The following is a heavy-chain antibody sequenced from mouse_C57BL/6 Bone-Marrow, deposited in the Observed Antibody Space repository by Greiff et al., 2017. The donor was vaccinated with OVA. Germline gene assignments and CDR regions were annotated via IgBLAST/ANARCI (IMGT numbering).Heavy chain of an antibody. CDR1: GYTFTSYW. J-gene: IGHJ2*01. CDR2: IDPSDSYT. D-gene: IGHD1-1*02. V-gene: IGHV1-69*01. CDR3: AREGDGRVDY. Sequence: QVQLQQPGAELVMPGASVKLSCKASGYTFTSYWMHWVKQRPGQGLEWIGEIDPSDSYTNYHQQFKGKSTLTVDKSSSTAYMQLSSLTSEDSAVYYCAREGDGRVDYWGQGTTLTVSS.